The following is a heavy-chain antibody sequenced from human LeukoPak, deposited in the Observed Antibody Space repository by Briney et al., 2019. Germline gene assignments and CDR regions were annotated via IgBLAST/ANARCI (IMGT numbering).Heavy chain of an antibody. CDR1: GFTVSSNY. Sequence: PGGSLRLSCAASGFTVSSNYMSWVRQAPGKGLEWVSVIYSGGSTYYADSVKGRFTISRDNSKNTLYLQMNSLRAEDTAVYYCARGTPRYCSSTSCSRDAFDIWGQGTMVTVSS. J-gene: IGHJ3*02. D-gene: IGHD2-2*01. CDR2: IYSGGST. CDR3: ARGTPRYCSSTSCSRDAFDI. V-gene: IGHV3-66*02.